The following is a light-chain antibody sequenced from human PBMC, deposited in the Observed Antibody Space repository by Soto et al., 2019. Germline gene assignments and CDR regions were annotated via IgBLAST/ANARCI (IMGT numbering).Light chain of an antibody. CDR3: QQAYSFPFT. J-gene: IGKJ3*01. CDR1: HSISTW. V-gene: IGKV1-12*01. CDR2: AAF. Sequence: DIQMTQSPSSVSASVGDRVTITCRASHSISTWLAWYQQKPGKAPKLLIYAAFNLQVGVPSRFSGSGSGTDFTLTISSLQPEDFATYYCQQAYSFPFTFGPGTKVDIK.